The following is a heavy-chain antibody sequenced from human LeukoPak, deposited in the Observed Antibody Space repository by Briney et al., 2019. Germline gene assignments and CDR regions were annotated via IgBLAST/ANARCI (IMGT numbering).Heavy chain of an antibody. D-gene: IGHD2-15*01. CDR3: AKDPVVVAATRANNWFDP. CDR1: GFTFSSYG. J-gene: IGHJ5*02. Sequence: GRSLRLSCAASGFTFSSYGMHWVRQAPGKGLEWVAVISYDGSNKYYADSVKGRFTISRDNSKNTLYLQMNSLRAEDTAVYYCAKDPVVVAATRANNWFDPWGQGTLVTVSS. V-gene: IGHV3-30*18. CDR2: ISYDGSNK.